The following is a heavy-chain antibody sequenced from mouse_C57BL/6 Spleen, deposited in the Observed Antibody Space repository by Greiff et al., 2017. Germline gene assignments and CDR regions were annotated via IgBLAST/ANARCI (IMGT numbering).Heavy chain of an antibody. CDR1: GYTFTDYE. D-gene: IGHD2-1*01. J-gene: IGHJ4*01. Sequence: VKLQQSGAELVRPGASVTLSCKASGYTFTDYEMHWVKQTPVHGLEWIGAIDPETGGTAYNQKFKGKAILTADKSSSTAYMELRSLTSEDSAVYYCTRRGNYERYAMDYWGQGTSVTVSS. CDR3: TRRGNYERYAMDY. V-gene: IGHV1-15*01. CDR2: IDPETGGT.